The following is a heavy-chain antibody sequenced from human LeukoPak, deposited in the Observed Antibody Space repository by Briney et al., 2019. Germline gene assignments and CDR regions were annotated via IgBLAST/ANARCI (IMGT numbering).Heavy chain of an antibody. Sequence: SETLSLTCAVYGESLSGNYWSWIRQPPGKGLEWIGEINDSGSTNYNPSLKSRVTMTVDASNKQFSLRLSSVTAVDTAVYYCARQKTGEDPDLGYCSGDGCYSFHYWGPGTLVTVSS. CDR2: INDSGST. V-gene: IGHV4-34*01. D-gene: IGHD2-15*01. CDR1: GESLSGNY. CDR3: ARQKTGEDPDLGYCSGDGCYSFHY. J-gene: IGHJ4*02.